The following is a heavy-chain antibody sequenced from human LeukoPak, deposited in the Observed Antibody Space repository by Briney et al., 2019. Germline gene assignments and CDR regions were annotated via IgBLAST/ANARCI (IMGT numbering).Heavy chain of an antibody. V-gene: IGHV3-21*01. CDR2: ISSSSNYI. CDR3: ARDNGGSSWYGAFDI. CDR1: GFTFSSYI. J-gene: IGHJ3*02. Sequence: GGSLRLSCAASGFTFSSYIINWVRQAPGKGLEWVSSISSSSNYIYYADSVKGRFTISRDNAKNSLYLQMNSLRAEDTAVYYCARDNGGSSWYGAFDIWGQGTMVTVSS. D-gene: IGHD6-13*01.